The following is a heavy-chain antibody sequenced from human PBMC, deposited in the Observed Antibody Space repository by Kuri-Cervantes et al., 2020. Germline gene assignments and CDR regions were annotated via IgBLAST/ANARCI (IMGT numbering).Heavy chain of an antibody. CDR2: IHTSGRT. Sequence: SETLSLTCTVSGGSINSYYWSWIRQPPGKGLEWIGRIHTSGRTYYNPSLRSRVNISVDTSKNQFSLNLNSVTAADTAVYYCARYITTWKYFDLWGQGTLVTVSS. J-gene: IGHJ5*02. CDR1: GGSINSYY. V-gene: IGHV4-4*08. CDR3: ARYITTWKYFDL. D-gene: IGHD1-1*01.